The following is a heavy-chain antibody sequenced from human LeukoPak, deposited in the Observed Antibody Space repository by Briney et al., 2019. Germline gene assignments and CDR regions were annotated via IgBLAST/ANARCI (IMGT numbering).Heavy chain of an antibody. CDR1: GFTFRSYA. D-gene: IGHD5-24*01. CDR2: LSTGGDRT. J-gene: IGHJ4*02. Sequence: GGSLRLSCLVSGFTFRSYAMGWVRQAPGKGLEWVSTLSTGGDRTYSTDSVKGGFTISRDTSKNTLYVEMNSLRAEDTAIYYCVKEGGLYNSGGYFDYWGQGTLVTVSS. CDR3: VKEGGLYNSGGYFDY. V-gene: IGHV3-23*01.